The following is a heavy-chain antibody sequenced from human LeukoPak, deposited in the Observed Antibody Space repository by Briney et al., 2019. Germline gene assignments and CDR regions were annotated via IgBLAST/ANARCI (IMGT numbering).Heavy chain of an antibody. CDR2: IYYSGST. V-gene: IGHV4-59*08. D-gene: IGHD3-22*01. Sequence: SETLSPTCTVSGGSISSYYWSWIRQPPGKGLEWIGYIYYSGSTNYNPSLKSRVTISVDTSKNQFSLKLSSVTAADTAVYYCARHPGQWLGYFDYWGQGTLVTVSS. CDR3: ARHPGQWLGYFDY. J-gene: IGHJ4*02. CDR1: GGSISSYY.